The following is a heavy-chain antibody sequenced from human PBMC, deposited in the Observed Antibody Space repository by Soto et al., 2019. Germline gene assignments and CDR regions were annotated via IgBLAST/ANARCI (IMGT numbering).Heavy chain of an antibody. Sequence: SETLSLTCTVSGGSISSYYWSWIRQPPGKGLEWIGYIYYSGSTNYNPSLKSRVTISVDTSKNQFSLKLSSVTAADTAVYYCARGHCGGGSCYSYNWFDPWGQGTLVTVSS. V-gene: IGHV4-59*01. J-gene: IGHJ5*02. CDR3: ARGHCGGGSCYSYNWFDP. CDR1: GGSISSYY. CDR2: IYYSGST. D-gene: IGHD2-15*01.